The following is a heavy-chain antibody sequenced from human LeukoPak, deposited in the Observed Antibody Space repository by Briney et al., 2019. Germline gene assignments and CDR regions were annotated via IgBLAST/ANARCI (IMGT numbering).Heavy chain of an antibody. CDR2: IKQDGSEM. CDR3: ARDQSWFDP. V-gene: IGHV3-7*03. J-gene: IGHJ5*02. Sequence: SXXLSCAXXXXXXXTXWMNXVXQXXXXXLEWVANIKQDGSEMYYVDSVKGRFTISRDNAKNSLYLQMSSLRAEDTAVYYCARDQSWFDPWGQGTLVTVSS. CDR1: XXXXXTXW.